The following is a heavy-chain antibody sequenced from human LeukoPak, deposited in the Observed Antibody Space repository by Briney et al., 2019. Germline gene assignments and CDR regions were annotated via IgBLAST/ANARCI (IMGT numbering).Heavy chain of an antibody. V-gene: IGHV3-33*01. Sequence: GRSLRLSCAASGFTFSTYGMHWVRQPPGKGLEWVAIIWYDGSNKNYTDSVKGRFTISRDNSRDTLYLQMNSLRAEDTAVYYCARDSSGWYYFDYWGQGTLVTVSS. J-gene: IGHJ4*02. CDR1: GFTFSTYG. CDR2: IWYDGSNK. D-gene: IGHD6-19*01. CDR3: ARDSSGWYYFDY.